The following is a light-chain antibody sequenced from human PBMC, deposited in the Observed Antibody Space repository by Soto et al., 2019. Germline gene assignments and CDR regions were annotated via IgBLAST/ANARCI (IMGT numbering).Light chain of an antibody. CDR1: TSDVDDNNY. CDR2: EVS. CDR3: SSYTTNKTRV. Sequence: QSVLSQPASVSGSPGQTITISCTGTTSDVDDNNYVSWYQQHPGTAPKLMIYEVSYRPSGVSVRFSGSQSDNTASLTISGLQADDEADYYCSSYTTNKTRVFGGGTKLTVL. J-gene: IGLJ3*02. V-gene: IGLV2-14*01.